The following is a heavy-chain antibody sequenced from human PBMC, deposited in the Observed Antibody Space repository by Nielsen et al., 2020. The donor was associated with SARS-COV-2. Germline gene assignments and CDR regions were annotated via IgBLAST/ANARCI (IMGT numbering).Heavy chain of an antibody. J-gene: IGHJ4*02. D-gene: IGHD4-11*01. CDR2: IYYSGST. V-gene: IGHV4-31*02. CDR3: ARSVRTVTTLYYFDY. Sequence: IRQPPGKGLEWIGYIYYSGSTYYNPSLKSRVTISEDTSKNQFSLKLSSVTAADTAVYYCARSVRTVTTLYYFDYWGPGTLVTVSS.